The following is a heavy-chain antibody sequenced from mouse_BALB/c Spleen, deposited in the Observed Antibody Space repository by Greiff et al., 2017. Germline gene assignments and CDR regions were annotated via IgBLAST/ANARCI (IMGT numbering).Heavy chain of an antibody. D-gene: IGHD2-2*01. CDR1: GFNFIDIY. Sequence: VQLQQLGAELVKPGASVKLPCTASGFNFIDIYMHWVKQRPEQGLEWIGRIVPANGNTKYDPKFQGKATIPADTSSNTAYLRLSSLTSEDTAVYYCAGECGYALDYWGQGTTLTVSS. V-gene: IGHV14-3*02. CDR2: IVPANGNT. CDR3: AGECGYALDY. J-gene: IGHJ2*01.